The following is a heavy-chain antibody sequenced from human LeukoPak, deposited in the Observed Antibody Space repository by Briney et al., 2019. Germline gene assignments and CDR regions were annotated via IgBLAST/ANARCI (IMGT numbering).Heavy chain of an antibody. V-gene: IGHV4-39*01. Sequence: SGTLSLTCTVSGGSISSSSYYWGWIRQPPGKGLEWIGSIYYSGSTYYNPSLKSRVTISVDTSKNQFSLKLSSVTAADTAVYYCARSGGQLTYYDFWSLDYWGQGTLVTVSS. CDR2: IYYSGST. D-gene: IGHD3-3*01. CDR1: GGSISSSSYY. J-gene: IGHJ4*02. CDR3: ARSGGQLTYYDFWSLDY.